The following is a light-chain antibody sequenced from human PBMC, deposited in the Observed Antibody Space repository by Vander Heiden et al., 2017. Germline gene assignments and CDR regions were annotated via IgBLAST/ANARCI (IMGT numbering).Light chain of an antibody. CDR1: QSVFFSADKKNY. V-gene: IGKV4-1*01. CDR2: WAS. J-gene: IGKJ3*01. Sequence: DIVMTQPPHSLAVSLRGRATINCKSSQSVFFSADKKNYLAWYQQRPGQPPKLLIYWASTRESGVPGRFSGTGSGTDFKLNISSLQAEDVAVYVCQQYFVSPQAFGPGTKVEIK. CDR3: QQYFVSPQA.